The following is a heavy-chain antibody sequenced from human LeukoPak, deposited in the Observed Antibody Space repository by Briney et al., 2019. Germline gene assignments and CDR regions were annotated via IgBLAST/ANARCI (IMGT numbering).Heavy chain of an antibody. CDR1: GGSISSYY. J-gene: IGHJ4*02. CDR2: IYYIGST. Sequence: SETLSLTCTVSGGSISSYYWSWIRQPPGKGLEWIGYIYYIGSTNYNPSLKSRVTISVDTSKNQFSLKLSSVTAADTAVYYCARGGQYYYDSGYDYWGQGTLVTVSS. V-gene: IGHV4-59*01. CDR3: ARGGQYYYDSGYDY. D-gene: IGHD3-22*01.